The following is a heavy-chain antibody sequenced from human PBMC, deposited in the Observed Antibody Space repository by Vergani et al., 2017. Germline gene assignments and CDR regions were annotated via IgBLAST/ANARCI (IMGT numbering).Heavy chain of an antibody. CDR2: INPSGGHT. J-gene: IGHJ4*02. D-gene: IGHD3-22*01. V-gene: IGHV1-46*01. CDR3: ARLYGRDSSGSKYFYY. Sequence: QVQVVQSGAEVKKSGASVKVSCKTSGYTFSNYYMHWVRQAPGQGLEWMGIINPSGGHTNYAQKFQGQVTISVDKSISTAYLQRSSLRASDSAMYYCARLYGRDSSGSKYFYYWVQGTLVTVSS. CDR1: GYTFSNYY.